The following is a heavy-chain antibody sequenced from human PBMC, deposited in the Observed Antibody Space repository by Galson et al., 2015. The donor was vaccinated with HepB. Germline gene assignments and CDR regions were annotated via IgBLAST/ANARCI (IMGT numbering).Heavy chain of an antibody. J-gene: IGHJ4*02. CDR3: ARGSSGLV. D-gene: IGHD3/OR15-3a*01. Sequence: QVQLQESGPGLVKPSETLSLTCTASGGSLSSSYWSWIRQPPGKGLEWIGSIYYSGSTNYNPSLKSRVTISVDTSKNQFSLKLSSVTAADTAVYYCARGSSGLVWGQGTLVTVSS. CDR1: GGSLSSSY. CDR2: IYYSGST. V-gene: IGHV4-59*01.